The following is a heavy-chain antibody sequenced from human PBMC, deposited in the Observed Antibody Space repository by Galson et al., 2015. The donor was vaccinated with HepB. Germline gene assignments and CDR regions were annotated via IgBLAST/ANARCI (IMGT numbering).Heavy chain of an antibody. J-gene: IGHJ5*02. CDR3: ARVSGVVAARGRNWFDP. D-gene: IGHD2-15*01. Sequence: SVKVSCKASGYTFTSYAMRWVRQAPGQRLEWMGWINAGNGNTKYSQKFQGRVTITRDTSASTAYMELSSLRSEDTAVYYCARVSGVVAARGRNWFDPWGQGTLVTVSS. CDR2: INAGNGNT. V-gene: IGHV1-3*01. CDR1: GYTFTSYA.